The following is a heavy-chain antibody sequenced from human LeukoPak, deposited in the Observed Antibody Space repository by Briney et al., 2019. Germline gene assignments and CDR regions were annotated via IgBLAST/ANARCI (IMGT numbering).Heavy chain of an antibody. D-gene: IGHD5-12*01. CDR1: GGSISSGGYY. CDR3: ARDLWDSGYGLDY. Sequence: SQTLSLTCTVSGGSISSGGYYWSWIRQHPGKGLEWIGYIYYSGSTYYNPSLKSRVTISIDTSKNQFSLKLSSVTAADTAVYYCARDLWDSGYGLDYWGQGTLVTVSS. V-gene: IGHV4-31*03. J-gene: IGHJ4*02. CDR2: IYYSGST.